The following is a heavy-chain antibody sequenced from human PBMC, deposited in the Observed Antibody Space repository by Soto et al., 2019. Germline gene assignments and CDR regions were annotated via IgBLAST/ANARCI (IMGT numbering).Heavy chain of an antibody. CDR2: IKQRGSEK. V-gene: IGHV3-7*03. D-gene: IGHD5-18*01. CDR1: GFTFNDHW. CDR3: ARVAYSYGYGWYFDL. J-gene: IGHJ2*01. Sequence: GSLRLPCEATGFTFNDHWMNWVRQATGNGLEWVANIKQRGSEKSDVDSVKGRFTISRDTTKNSAYRPLNRLRCEGTAVDYCARVAYSYGYGWYFDLWGRGTLVTVSS.